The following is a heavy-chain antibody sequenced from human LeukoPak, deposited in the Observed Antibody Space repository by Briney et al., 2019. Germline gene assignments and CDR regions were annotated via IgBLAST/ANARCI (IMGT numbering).Heavy chain of an antibody. Sequence: PGGSLRLSCAASGFTFSSYAMHWVRQAPGKGLEWVAVISYDGSNKYYADSVKGRFTISRDNSKNTLYLQMNSLRAEDTAVYYCARPREVVRGWGAAFDIWGQGTMATVSS. D-gene: IGHD3-10*01. CDR2: ISYDGSNK. V-gene: IGHV3-30*04. CDR1: GFTFSSYA. CDR3: ARPREVVRGWGAAFDI. J-gene: IGHJ3*02.